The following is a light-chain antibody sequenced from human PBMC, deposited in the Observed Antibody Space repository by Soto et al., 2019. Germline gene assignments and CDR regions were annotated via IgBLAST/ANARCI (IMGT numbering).Light chain of an antibody. V-gene: IGLV2-23*02. CDR2: EVS. CDR1: SSDVGSYNL. Sequence: QSVLTQPASVSGSPGQSSTIXCXXXSSDVGSYNLVSWYQQHPGKAPKLMIYEVSKRPSGVSNRFSGSKSGNTASLTISRLQAEDEADYYCCSYAGSSXVFGTGTKVT. J-gene: IGLJ1*01. CDR3: CSYAGSSXV.